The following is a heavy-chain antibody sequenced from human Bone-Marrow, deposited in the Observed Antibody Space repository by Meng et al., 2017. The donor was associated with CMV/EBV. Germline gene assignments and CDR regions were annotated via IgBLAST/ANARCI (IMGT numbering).Heavy chain of an antibody. CDR3: AKDDYDILTGYGINGMDV. J-gene: IGHJ6*02. CDR2: IRYDGSNK. V-gene: IGHV3-30*02. D-gene: IGHD3-9*01. Sequence: GESLKISCAASGFTFSSYGMHWVRQAPGKGLEWVAFIRYDGSNKYYADSVKGRFTISRDNSKNTLYLQMNSLRAEDTAVYYCAKDDYDILTGYGINGMDVWGQGTTVTVS. CDR1: GFTFSSYG.